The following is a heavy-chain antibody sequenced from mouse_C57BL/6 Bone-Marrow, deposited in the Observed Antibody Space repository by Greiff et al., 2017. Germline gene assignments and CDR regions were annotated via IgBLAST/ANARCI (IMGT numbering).Heavy chain of an antibody. Sequence: EVQRVESGGGLVKPGGSLKLSCAASGFTFSSYAMSWVRQTPEKRLEWVATISDGGSYTYYPDNVKGRFTITRYNAKNNLYLQMSHLKSEDTAMYYCARAPGAWFAYWGQGTLVTVSA. J-gene: IGHJ3*01. D-gene: IGHD4-1*01. CDR2: ISDGGSYT. CDR1: GFTFSSYA. CDR3: ARAPGAWFAY. V-gene: IGHV5-4*01.